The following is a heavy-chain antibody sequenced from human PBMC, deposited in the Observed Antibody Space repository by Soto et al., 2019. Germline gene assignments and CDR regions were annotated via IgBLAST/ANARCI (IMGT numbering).Heavy chain of an antibody. Sequence: ASVKVSCKASGYTFTGYYMHWVRQAPGQGLEWMGWINPNSGGTNYAQKFQGWVTMTRDTSISTAYMELSRLRSDDTAVYYCARGQGTVVTATIDYWGQGTLVTVSS. CDR2: INPNSGGT. CDR1: GYTFTGYY. CDR3: ARGQGTVVTATIDY. D-gene: IGHD3-22*01. J-gene: IGHJ4*02. V-gene: IGHV1-2*04.